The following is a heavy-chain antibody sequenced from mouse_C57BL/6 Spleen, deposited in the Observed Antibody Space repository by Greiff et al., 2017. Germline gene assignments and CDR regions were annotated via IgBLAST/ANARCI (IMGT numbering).Heavy chain of an antibody. CDR2: IWSGGST. CDR1: GFSLTSYG. CDR3: ARFYDGYYEAWFAY. Sequence: QVQLKESGPGLVQPSQSLSITCTVSGFSLTSYGVHWVRQSPGKGLEWLGVIWSGGSTDYNAAFISRLSLSKDNSKSQVFFKMNSLQADDTAIYYCARFYDGYYEAWFAYWGQGTLVTVSA. V-gene: IGHV2-2*01. D-gene: IGHD2-3*01. J-gene: IGHJ3*01.